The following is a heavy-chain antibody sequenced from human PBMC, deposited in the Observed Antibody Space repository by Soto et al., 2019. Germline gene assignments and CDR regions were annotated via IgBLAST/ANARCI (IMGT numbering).Heavy chain of an antibody. J-gene: IGHJ6*02. Sequence: DVQLVGSGGGLVQPGGSLRLSCAASGFTFSRYNMNWVRQAPGKGLEWVSYISSSSSTIYYADSVKGRFTISRDNAKNSLYLQMNSLRDEDTAVYYCARDSRGAGIVGLYHYGLDVWGQGTTVTVSS. CDR3: ARDSRGAGIVGLYHYGLDV. V-gene: IGHV3-48*02. D-gene: IGHD3-22*01. CDR1: GFTFSRYN. CDR2: ISSSSSTI.